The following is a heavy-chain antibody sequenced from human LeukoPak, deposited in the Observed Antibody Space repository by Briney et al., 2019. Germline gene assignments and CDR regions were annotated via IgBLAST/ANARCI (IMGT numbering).Heavy chain of an antibody. V-gene: IGHV3-48*03. CDR2: ISSSGSTI. CDR3: AREWEQWFGIDY. J-gene: IGHJ4*02. D-gene: IGHD3-10*01. CDR1: GFTFSSYE. Sequence: GGSLRLSCAVSGFTFSSYEMNWVRQAPGKGLEWVSYISSSGSTIYYADSVKGRFTISRDNAKNSLYLQMNSLRAEDTAVYYCAREWEQWFGIDYWGQGTLVTVSS.